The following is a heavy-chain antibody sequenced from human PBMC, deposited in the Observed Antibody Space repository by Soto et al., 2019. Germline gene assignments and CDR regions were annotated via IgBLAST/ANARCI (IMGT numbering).Heavy chain of an antibody. Sequence: QVQLVESGGGVVQPGRSLRLSCAASGFTFSSYGMHWVRQAPGKGLEWVAVISYDGSNKYYADAVKGRITISRDNSKNTLYLQMNSLRAEDTAVYYCAKGDDILTGYYKYWGQGTLVTVSS. CDR3: AKGDDILTGYYKY. CDR2: ISYDGSNK. V-gene: IGHV3-30*18. CDR1: GFTFSSYG. J-gene: IGHJ4*02. D-gene: IGHD3-9*01.